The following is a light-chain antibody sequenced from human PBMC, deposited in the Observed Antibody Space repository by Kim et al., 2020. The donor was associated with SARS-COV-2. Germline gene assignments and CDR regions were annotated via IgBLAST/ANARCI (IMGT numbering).Light chain of an antibody. J-gene: IGLJ2*01. CDR2: YDS. V-gene: IGLV3-21*04. CDR3: KVWGTSSDHPRV. Sequence: SYELTQPPSVSVAPGKTARITCGGNNIGSKSVHWYQQKPGQAPVLVIYYDSDRPSGIPERFSGSNSGNTATLTISRVEAGDEADYYCKVWGTSSDHPRVF. CDR1: NIGSKS.